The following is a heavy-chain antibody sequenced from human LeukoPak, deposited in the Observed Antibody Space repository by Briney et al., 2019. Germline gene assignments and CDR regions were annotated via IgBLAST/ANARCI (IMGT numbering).Heavy chain of an antibody. CDR3: ARDRYYYDSSGYLFDY. CDR2: ISSSSSYI. Sequence: GGSLRLSCAASGFTFSSYSMNWVRQAPGKGLEWVSSISSSSSYIYYADSVKGRFTISRDNAKNSLYLQMNSLRAEDTAVYYCARDRYYYDSSGYLFDYWGQGTLVTVSS. D-gene: IGHD3-22*01. CDR1: GFTFSSYS. V-gene: IGHV3-21*01. J-gene: IGHJ4*02.